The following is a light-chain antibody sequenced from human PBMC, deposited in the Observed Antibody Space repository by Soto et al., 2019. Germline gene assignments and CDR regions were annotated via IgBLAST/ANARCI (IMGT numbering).Light chain of an antibody. CDR2: ATS. Sequence: EVVMTQSPVTLSVSPGERGSLSCRASQSIGGNLAWYQAKPGQAPKLLIYATSTRATGIPARFSGSGFGTEFTLTISGLQSEDFAVYYCQQYNDWPRTFGQGTTVE. CDR1: QSIGGN. J-gene: IGKJ1*01. CDR3: QQYNDWPRT. V-gene: IGKV3-15*01.